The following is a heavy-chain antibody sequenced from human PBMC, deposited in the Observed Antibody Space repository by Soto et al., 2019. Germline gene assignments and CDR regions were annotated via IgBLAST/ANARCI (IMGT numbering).Heavy chain of an antibody. D-gene: IGHD5-12*01. V-gene: IGHV1-69*06. J-gene: IGHJ4*02. CDR2: IIPIFGTA. CDR3: ARDRVEMATITSYGFDY. CDR1: GGTFSSYA. Sequence: SVKVSCKASGGTFSSYAISWVRQAPGQGLEWMGGIIPIFGTANYAQKFQGRVTITADKSTGTAYMELSSLRSEDTAVYYCARDRVEMATITSYGFDYWGQGTLVTVSS.